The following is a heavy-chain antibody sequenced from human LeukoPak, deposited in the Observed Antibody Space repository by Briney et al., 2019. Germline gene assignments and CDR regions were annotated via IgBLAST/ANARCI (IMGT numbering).Heavy chain of an antibody. CDR3: ARQRGPGVYWLDP. D-gene: IGHD2-8*01. J-gene: IGHJ5*02. CDR1: GGSFSGYY. Sequence: PSETLSLTCAVYGGSFSGYYWSWLRQPPGKGLEWIAEINHSGSTNYNPSPTSRVTISVDTSKNQFSVKLSSVTAADTAVYYCARQRGPGVYWLDPWGQGTLVTVSS. V-gene: IGHV4-34*01. CDR2: INHSGST.